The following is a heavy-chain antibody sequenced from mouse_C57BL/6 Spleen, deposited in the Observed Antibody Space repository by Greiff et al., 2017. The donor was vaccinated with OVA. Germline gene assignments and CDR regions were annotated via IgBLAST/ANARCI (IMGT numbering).Heavy chain of an antibody. V-gene: IGHV1-82*01. CDR1: GYAFSSSW. CDR3: ARGDWDEEGY. Sequence: QVQLQQSGPELVKPGASVKISCKASGYAFSSSWMNWVKQRPGKGLEWIGRIYPGDGDTNYNGKFKGKATLTADKSSSTAYMQLSSLTSEDAAVYFCARGDWDEEGYWGQGTTLTVSS. J-gene: IGHJ2*01. CDR2: IYPGDGDT. D-gene: IGHD4-1*01.